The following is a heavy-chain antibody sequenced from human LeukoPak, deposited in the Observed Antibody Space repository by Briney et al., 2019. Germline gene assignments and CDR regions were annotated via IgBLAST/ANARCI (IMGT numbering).Heavy chain of an antibody. J-gene: IGHJ4*02. CDR3: ARVPRGYDYVWGSYLDY. CDR2: IYYSGST. Sequence: SETLSLTCTVSGGSISSGGYYWSWIRQHPGKGLEWIGYIYYSGSTYYNPSLKSRVTISVDTSKNQFSLKLSSVTAADTAVYYCARVPRGYDYVWGSYLDYWGQGTLVTVSS. D-gene: IGHD3-16*02. CDR1: GGSISSGGYY. V-gene: IGHV4-31*03.